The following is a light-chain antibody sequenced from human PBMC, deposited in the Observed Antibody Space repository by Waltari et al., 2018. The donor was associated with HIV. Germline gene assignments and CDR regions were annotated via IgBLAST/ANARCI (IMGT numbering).Light chain of an antibody. V-gene: IGLV2-14*03. CDR3: SSYTSSSTWV. J-gene: IGLJ3*02. CDR2: DVT. CDR1: SSDLGGYNY. Sequence: QSALPQPASVSGSPGHSITISCTGTSSDLGGYNYVSWYQQHPGKAPKLMIYDVTNRPSGVSNRFSGSKSGNTASLTISGLQVEDEADYYCSSYTSSSTWVFGGGTKLTVL.